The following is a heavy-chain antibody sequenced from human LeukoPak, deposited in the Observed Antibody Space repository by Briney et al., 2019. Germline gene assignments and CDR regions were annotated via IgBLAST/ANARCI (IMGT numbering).Heavy chain of an antibody. V-gene: IGHV3-23*01. CDR2: ISGSGGST. J-gene: IGHJ3*02. CDR1: GFTFSSYA. D-gene: IGHD2-2*01. Sequence: PGGSLRLSCAASGFTFSSYAMSWVRQAPGKGLEWVSAISGSGGSTYYADSVKGRFTISRDNSKNTLYLQMNSLRAEDTAVYYCAKEGVVPAAYKGDAFDIWGQGTMVTVSS. CDR3: AKEGVVPAAYKGDAFDI.